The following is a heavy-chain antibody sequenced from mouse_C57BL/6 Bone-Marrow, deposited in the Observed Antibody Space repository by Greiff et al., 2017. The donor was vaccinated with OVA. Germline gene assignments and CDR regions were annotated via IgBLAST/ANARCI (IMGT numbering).Heavy chain of an antibody. V-gene: IGHV1-72*01. J-gene: IGHJ2*01. CDR2: IDPNRGGT. Sequence: VQLKQPGAELVKPGASVQLSCKASGYTFTSYWLHWVKQRPGRGLEWIGRIDPNRGGTKYNEKFKSKATLTVDKPSSTAYMQLSSLTSEDSAVYYCARSPVLLQDYWGQGTTLTVSS. CDR3: ARSPVLLQDY. CDR1: GYTFTSYW. D-gene: IGHD1-1*01.